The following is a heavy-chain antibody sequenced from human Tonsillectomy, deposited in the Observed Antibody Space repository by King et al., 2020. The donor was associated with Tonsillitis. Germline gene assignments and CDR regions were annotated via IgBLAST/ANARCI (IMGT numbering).Heavy chain of an antibody. V-gene: IGHV3-21*01. CDR2: ISGIGTYI. CDR3: ARDLTGSYSFDY. J-gene: IGHJ4*02. D-gene: IGHD1-26*01. CDR1: TFSFTTYS. Sequence: VQLVESGGGLVKPGGSLRLSCAASTFSFTTYSMNWVRQAPGKVLEWVSSISGIGTYIYYADAVKGRFTISRDNSKNSLYLQMDSLRVEDTAVYYCARDLTGSYSFDYWGQGALVTVSS.